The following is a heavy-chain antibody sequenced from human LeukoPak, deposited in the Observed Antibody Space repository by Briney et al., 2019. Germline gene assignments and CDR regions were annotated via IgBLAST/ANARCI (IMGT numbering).Heavy chain of an antibody. D-gene: IGHD2-21*02. Sequence: GGSLRLSCAASGFTFSDYYMSWIRQAPGRGLEWLSYISTTGSSTKYADSVKGRFTISRDNAKNSLWPQVSSLRVEDTAIYYCARGSGAWSLNLWGQGTLVTVSS. V-gene: IGHV3-11*05. J-gene: IGHJ5*02. CDR3: ARGSGAWSLNL. CDR2: ISTTGSST. CDR1: GFTFSDYY.